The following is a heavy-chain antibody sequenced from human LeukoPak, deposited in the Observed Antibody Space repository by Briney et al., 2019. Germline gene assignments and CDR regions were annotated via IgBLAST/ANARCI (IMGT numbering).Heavy chain of an antibody. D-gene: IGHD1-14*01. CDR1: GGSISSYY. CDR2: ISYSGST. Sequence: SETLSLTCTVSGGSISSYYWSWIRQPPGKGLXXIGYISYSGSTNYNPSLRSRVTISVDPSKNQFSLKLSSVTAADTAVYYCARDRYEDWYFDLWGRGALVTVSS. J-gene: IGHJ2*01. V-gene: IGHV4-59*01. CDR3: ARDRYEDWYFDL.